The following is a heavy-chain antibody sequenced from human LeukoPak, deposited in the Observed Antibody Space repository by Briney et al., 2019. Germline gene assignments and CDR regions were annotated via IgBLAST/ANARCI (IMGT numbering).Heavy chain of an antibody. CDR2: IKSKTDGETT. J-gene: IGHJ4*02. Sequence: PGGSLRLSCAASGFTFNYAWMSWVRQAPGKGLEWVGRIKSKTDGETTDYAAPVKGRFTISRDDSKNTLYLQMNSLKTENTALYYCTTAPSGYAYMNGWHLDYWGQGALVTVSS. CDR1: GFTFNYAW. CDR3: TTAPSGYAYMNGWHLDY. D-gene: IGHD6-19*01. V-gene: IGHV3-15*01.